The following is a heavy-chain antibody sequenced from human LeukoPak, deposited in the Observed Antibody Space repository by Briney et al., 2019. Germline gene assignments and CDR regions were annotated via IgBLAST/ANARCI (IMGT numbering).Heavy chain of an antibody. D-gene: IGHD5-18*01. Sequence: SETLSLTCAVYGGSFSGYFWSWIRQPPGKGLEWIGYIYYSGSTNYNPSLKSRVTMSVDTSKNQFSLKLSSVTAADTAVYYCARDRPAMAPYYYYMDVWGKGTTVTVSS. CDR2: IYYSGST. CDR3: ARDRPAMAPYYYYMDV. CDR1: GGSFSGYF. J-gene: IGHJ6*03. V-gene: IGHV4-34*11.